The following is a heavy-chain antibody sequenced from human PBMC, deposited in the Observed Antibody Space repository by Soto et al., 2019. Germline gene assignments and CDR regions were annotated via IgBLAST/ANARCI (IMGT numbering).Heavy chain of an antibody. D-gene: IGHD6-19*01. Sequence: GGSLRLSCAASGFTFSNYWMHWVRQVPGRGLVWVSRISHDGSGTSYADSVKGRFTISRDNAKNTVYLQMNSLRAEDTAVYYCGSVFAYWGHGTLVTVSS. CDR2: ISHDGSGT. CDR1: GFTFSNYW. CDR3: GSVFAY. V-gene: IGHV3-74*01. J-gene: IGHJ4*01.